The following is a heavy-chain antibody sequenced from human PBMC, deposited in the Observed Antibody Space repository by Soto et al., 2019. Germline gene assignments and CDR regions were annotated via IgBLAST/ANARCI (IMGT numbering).Heavy chain of an antibody. CDR2: VYHSGNT. CDR1: DYSISSGYY. J-gene: IGHJ4*02. Sequence: SETLSLTCAVSDYSISSGYYWGWIRQPPGKGLEWVGSVYHSGNTFYNPSLKSRVTISIDTSRNQVSLKLSSVTAADTAMYYCARVSYCSTTSRYSGDSYYFDYWGRGTLVTVSP. D-gene: IGHD2-2*01. V-gene: IGHV4-38-2*01. CDR3: ARVSYCSTTSRYSGDSYYFDY.